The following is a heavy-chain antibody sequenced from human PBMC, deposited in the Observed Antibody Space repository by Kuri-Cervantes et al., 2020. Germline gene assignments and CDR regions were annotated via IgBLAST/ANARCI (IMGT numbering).Heavy chain of an antibody. CDR2: IYYSGST. V-gene: IGHV4-39*01. Sequence: SETLSLTCSVSGGSISSSSYYWAWIRQPPGKGLEWIGSIYYSGSTYYNPSLKSRVTISADTSKNQFSLKLSSVTAADTAVYYCARAGGGGVDYWGQGTLVTVSS. D-gene: IGHD2-15*01. CDR3: ARAGGGGVDY. CDR1: GGSISSSSYY. J-gene: IGHJ4*02.